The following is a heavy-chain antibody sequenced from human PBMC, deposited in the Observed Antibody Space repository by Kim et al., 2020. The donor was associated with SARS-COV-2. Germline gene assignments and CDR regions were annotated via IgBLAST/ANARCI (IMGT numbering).Heavy chain of an antibody. V-gene: IGHV3-23*03. CDR1: GFTFSSYA. Sequence: GGSLRLSCAASGFTFSSYAMSWVRQIPGKGLECLSVIYSGGSNTYYADSVKGRFTISRDNSKNTLYLQMNSLRAEDTAVYYCAKDLRAPGYYYGLDLWGQGTPVTVSS. CDR2: IYSGGSNT. CDR3: AKDLRAPGYYYGLDL. J-gene: IGHJ6*02. D-gene: IGHD3-16*01.